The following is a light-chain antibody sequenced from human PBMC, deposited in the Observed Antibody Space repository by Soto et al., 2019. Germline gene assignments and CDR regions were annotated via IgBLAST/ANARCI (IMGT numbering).Light chain of an antibody. CDR1: SSDVGAYNY. V-gene: IGLV2-14*03. CDR3: SSYTSSSTPVV. J-gene: IGLJ2*01. Sequence: QSVLTQPASVSGSPGQSITISCTGTSSDVGAYNYVSWYQHHPGKAPKLMISDVTNRPSGVSNRFSGSKSGNTASLTISGLQAEDEADYYCSSYTSSSTPVVFGGGTKLTVL. CDR2: DVT.